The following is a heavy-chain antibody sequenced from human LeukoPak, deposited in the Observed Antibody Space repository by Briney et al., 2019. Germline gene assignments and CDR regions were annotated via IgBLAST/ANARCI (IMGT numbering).Heavy chain of an antibody. D-gene: IGHD5-12*01. Sequence: HPGGPLRLSCAASGFTFSSYGMHWVRQAPGKGLEGVAVIWYDGSNKYYADSVKGRFTISRDSSKNTLYLQMNSLRADDTAVYYCAKGTRGYSGYNSLPHFDYWGQGTLVTVSS. CDR1: GFTFSSYG. V-gene: IGHV3-33*06. CDR3: AKGTRGYSGYNSLPHFDY. CDR2: IWYDGSNK. J-gene: IGHJ4*02.